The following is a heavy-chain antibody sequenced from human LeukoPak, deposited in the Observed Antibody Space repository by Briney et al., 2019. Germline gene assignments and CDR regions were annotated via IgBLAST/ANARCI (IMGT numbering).Heavy chain of an antibody. CDR2: ISYDGSNK. J-gene: IGHJ4*02. CDR1: GFTFSSCG. CDR3: AKDGHYDSSGYPRECYFDY. Sequence: PGRSLRLSCAASGFTFSSCGMHWVRQAPGKGLEWVAVISYDGSNKYYADSVKGRFTISRDNSKNTLYLQMNSLRAEDTAVYYCAKDGHYDSSGYPRECYFDYWGQGTLVTVSS. D-gene: IGHD3-22*01. V-gene: IGHV3-30*18.